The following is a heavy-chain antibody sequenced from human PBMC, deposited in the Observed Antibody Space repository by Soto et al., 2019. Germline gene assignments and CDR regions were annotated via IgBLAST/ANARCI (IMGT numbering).Heavy chain of an antibody. D-gene: IGHD2-2*02. J-gene: IGHJ3*01. V-gene: IGHV3-48*02. Sequence: EVQLVESGGGLVQPGGSLRLSCAGSGFTFSSYSMNWVRQAPGKGLEWVSYIRSSSSSIYYADSVKGRFTSSRDNAKNSLYMHMHSLGDEDAAVYYCERDILSWGQGTMVTVSS. CDR2: IRSSSSSI. CDR1: GFTFSSYS. CDR3: ERDILS.